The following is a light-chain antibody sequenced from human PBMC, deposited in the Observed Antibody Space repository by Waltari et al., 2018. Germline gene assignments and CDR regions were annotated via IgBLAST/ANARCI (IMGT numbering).Light chain of an antibody. CDR1: KLGDKY. Sequence: SYELTQPPSVSVSPGQTATITCSGDKLGDKYACWYQQRPRQSPTLVIYQDTKRPSGIPERLSGSNSGNTATLTISGAQAMDEADYYCQAWDSNPVVFGGVTKLTVL. CDR3: QAWDSNPVV. J-gene: IGLJ2*01. CDR2: QDT. V-gene: IGLV3-1*01.